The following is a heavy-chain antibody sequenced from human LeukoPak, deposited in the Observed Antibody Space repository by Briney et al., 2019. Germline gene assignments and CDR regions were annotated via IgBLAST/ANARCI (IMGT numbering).Heavy chain of an antibody. CDR3: AIFSVFGERSANA. CDR1: GYTFTSCD. D-gene: IGHD3-10*02. CDR2: MNPNSGNT. J-gene: IGHJ4*02. V-gene: IGHV1-8*01. Sequence: VASVKVSCKASGYTFTSCDINWVRQATGQGLEWMGWMNPNSGNTGYAQKFQGRVTMTRNTSISTAYMELSSLRSEDTAVYYCAIFSVFGERSANAWGQGTLVTVSS.